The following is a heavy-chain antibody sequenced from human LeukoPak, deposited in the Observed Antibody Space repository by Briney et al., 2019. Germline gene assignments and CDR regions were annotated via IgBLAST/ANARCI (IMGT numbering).Heavy chain of an antibody. CDR2: IYYSGST. CDR3: AREDYYGSGSYVR. Sequence: SETLSLXCTVSGGSISSYYWSWIRQPPGKGLEWIGYIYYSGSTNYNPSLKSRVTISVDTSKNQFSLKLSSVTAADTAVYYCAREDYYGSGSYVRWGQGILVTVSS. CDR1: GGSISSYY. D-gene: IGHD3-10*01. V-gene: IGHV4-59*01. J-gene: IGHJ4*02.